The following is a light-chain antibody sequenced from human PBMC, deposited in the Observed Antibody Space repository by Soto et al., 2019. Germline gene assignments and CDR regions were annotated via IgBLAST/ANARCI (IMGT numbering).Light chain of an antibody. V-gene: IGLV1-47*02. CDR2: IDN. CDR1: SSNIGTFY. CDR3: AAWDNTLNAYV. Sequence: QSVLTQPPSASSTPGQTVTISCSGSSSNIGTFYVYWYQHVPGTAPKLLIYIDNQRPSGIPDRFSGSKSGTSASLAISGLRSEDEADHYCAAWDNTLNAYVFGTGTKVTVL. J-gene: IGLJ1*01.